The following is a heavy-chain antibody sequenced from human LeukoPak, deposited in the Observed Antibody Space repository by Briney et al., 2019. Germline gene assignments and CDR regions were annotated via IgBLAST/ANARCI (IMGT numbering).Heavy chain of an antibody. D-gene: IGHD3-10*01. J-gene: IGHJ4*02. CDR3: ARGNFYSGSGSSPLDY. V-gene: IGHV3-74*01. CDR2: INSDGSRT. Sequence: GGSLRLSCAASGFTFNSYWMHWVRHAPGKGLVWVSRINSDGSRTNYVDSAKGRFTISRDNAKNTLFLQMNSLRAEDTAVYYCARGNFYSGSGSSPLDYWGQGTLVTVSS. CDR1: GFTFNSYW.